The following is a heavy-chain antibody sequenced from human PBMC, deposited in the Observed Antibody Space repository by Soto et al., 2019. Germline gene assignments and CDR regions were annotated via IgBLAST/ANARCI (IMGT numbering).Heavy chain of an antibody. CDR3: ARGPSSLTRFDY. CDR2: IAFDGSNK. V-gene: IGHV3-30-3*01. D-gene: IGHD2-2*01. J-gene: IGHJ4*02. CDR1: GFTFSSYA. Sequence: SLRLSCAASGFTFSSYAIKWLRQAPGKGLDWVAVIAFDGSNKYYADSVKGRFTISRDNSKNTLYLQMNSLRAEDTAVYFCARGPSSLTRFDYWGQGT.